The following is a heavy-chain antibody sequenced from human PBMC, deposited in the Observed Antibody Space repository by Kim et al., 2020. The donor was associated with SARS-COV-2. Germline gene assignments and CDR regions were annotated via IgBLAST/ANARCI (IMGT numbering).Heavy chain of an antibody. CDR3: ARTITMVRGVINYYYGMDV. V-gene: IGHV4-59*01. J-gene: IGHJ6*02. Sequence: SRVTISVDTSKNQFSLKLSSVTAADTAVYYCARTITMVRGVINYYYGMDVWGQGTTVTVSS. D-gene: IGHD3-10*01.